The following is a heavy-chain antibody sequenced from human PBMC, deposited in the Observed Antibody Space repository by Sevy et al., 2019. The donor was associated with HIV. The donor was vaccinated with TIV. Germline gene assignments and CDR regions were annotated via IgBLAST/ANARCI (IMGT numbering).Heavy chain of an antibody. CDR3: TTEPKYSNYAAYYYGIDV. V-gene: IGHV3-15*01. D-gene: IGHD4-4*01. CDR1: GFTFSNAW. J-gene: IGHJ6*02. Sequence: GGSLRLSCAASGFTFSNAWMSWVRQAPGKGLEWVGRIKSKTDGGTTDYAAPVKGRFTISRDDSKNTLYLQMNSLKTEDTAVYYCTTEPKYSNYAAYYYGIDVWGQGTTVTVSS. CDR2: IKSKTDGGTT.